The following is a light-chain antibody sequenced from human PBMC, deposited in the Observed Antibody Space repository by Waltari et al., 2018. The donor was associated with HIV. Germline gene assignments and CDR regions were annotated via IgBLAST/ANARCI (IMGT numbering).Light chain of an antibody. V-gene: IGLV2-14*03. J-gene: IGLJ2*01. CDR2: DVT. Sequence: VLTQPASVSGSPGQSITISFLGASSDIGRFDSVSWYPQHPDKAHKLILYDVTYRPLGVSGRFSGSRSGSMASLTISGLQPEDEADYFCCSYSDSSTILFGGGTRVTVL. CDR1: SSDIGRFDS. CDR3: CSYSDSSTIL.